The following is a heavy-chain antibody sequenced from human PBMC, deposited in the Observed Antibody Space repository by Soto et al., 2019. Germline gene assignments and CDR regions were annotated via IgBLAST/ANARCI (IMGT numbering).Heavy chain of an antibody. V-gene: IGHV3-21*01. CDR1: GFTFSSYS. Sequence: PGGSLRLSCAASGFTFSSYSMNWVRQAPGKGLEWVSSISSSSSYVYYADSVKGRFTISRDNAKNSPYLQMNSLRAEDTAVYYCARDREDSSGWSQVFDYWGQGTLVTVSS. CDR2: ISSSSSYV. CDR3: ARDREDSSGWSQVFDY. D-gene: IGHD6-19*01. J-gene: IGHJ4*02.